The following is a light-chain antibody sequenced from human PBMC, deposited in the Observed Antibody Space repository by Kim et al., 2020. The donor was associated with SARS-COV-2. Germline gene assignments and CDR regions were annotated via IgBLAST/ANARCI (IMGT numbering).Light chain of an antibody. CDR3: QQYENWPPVT. Sequence: VSPGERVTLSCRASQGVSDNLAWYQHKPGQAPRLLIYGASTRATGIPARFSGSGSGTEFTLDISSLQSEDLAVYYCQQYENWPPVTFGGGTKVEI. CDR1: QGVSDN. V-gene: IGKV3-15*01. J-gene: IGKJ4*01. CDR2: GAS.